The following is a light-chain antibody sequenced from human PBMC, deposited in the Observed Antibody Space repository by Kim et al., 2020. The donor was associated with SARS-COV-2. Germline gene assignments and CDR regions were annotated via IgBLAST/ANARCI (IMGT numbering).Light chain of an antibody. V-gene: IGLV1-44*01. Sequence: QSVLTQPASASGPPGQRVTISCSGSNSNIGTNAVNWYHQLPGTAPKLLIYTNNQRLSGVPDRFSGSKSGTSASLAISELQSEDEADYYCAAWDDSLSGHVVFGGGTQLTVL. CDR1: NSNIGTNA. CDR2: TNN. CDR3: AAWDDSLSGHVV. J-gene: IGLJ2*01.